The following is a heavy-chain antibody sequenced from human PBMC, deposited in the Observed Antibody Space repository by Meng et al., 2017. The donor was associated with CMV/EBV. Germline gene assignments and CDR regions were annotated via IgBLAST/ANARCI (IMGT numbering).Heavy chain of an antibody. CDR3: ARGVVTMIVVYDP. CDR2: IYYSGST. CDR1: GGSISSSSYY. J-gene: IGHJ5*02. V-gene: IGHV4-39*07. Sequence: QLQLQESGPGLVKPSETLSPTCTVSGGSISSSSYYWGWIRQPPGKGLEWIGSIYYSGSTYYNPSLKSRVTISVDTSKNQFSLKLSSVTAADTAVYYCARGVVTMIVVYDPWGQGTLVTVSS. D-gene: IGHD3-22*01.